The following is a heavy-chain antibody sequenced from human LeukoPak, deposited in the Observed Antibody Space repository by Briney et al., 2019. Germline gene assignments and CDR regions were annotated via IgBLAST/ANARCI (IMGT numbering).Heavy chain of an antibody. CDR1: GYSFTSYW. J-gene: IGHJ4*02. CDR2: IYPGDSDT. Sequence: GESLKISCKGSGYSFTSYWIGWVRQMPGKGPEWMGIIYPGDSDTRYSPSFQGQVTISADKSISTAYLQWSSLKASDTAMYYCARQPPGYDILTGPFDYWGQGTLVTVSS. D-gene: IGHD3-9*01. V-gene: IGHV5-51*01. CDR3: ARQPPGYDILTGPFDY.